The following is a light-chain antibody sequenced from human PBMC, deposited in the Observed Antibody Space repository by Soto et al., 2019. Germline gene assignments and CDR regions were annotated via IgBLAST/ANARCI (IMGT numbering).Light chain of an antibody. CDR3: CSFAGSDSGV. Sequence: QSALTQPASVSGSPGQSITISCTGTNNDLGCYNLVSWYQQDPGKAPKLMIYEGSKRPSGIAHRFSGSKSGNTASLTISGLQDEDADDYYCCSFAGSDSGVFGGGTKVTVL. J-gene: IGLJ2*01. CDR2: EGS. V-gene: IGLV2-23*01. CDR1: NNDLGCYNL.